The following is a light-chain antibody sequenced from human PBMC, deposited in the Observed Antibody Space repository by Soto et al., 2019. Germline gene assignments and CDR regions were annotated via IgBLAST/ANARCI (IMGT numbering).Light chain of an antibody. V-gene: IGKV3-11*01. J-gene: IGKJ4*01. Sequence: EIVLTQSPATLSLSPGERATLSCRASQSVGTSLAWFQQKRGQAPRLLINDASKRATGIPGRFSCSGFGTDFTLTISSLEPEDFAVYYCQQRYGWPLTFGGGTRVEIK. CDR2: DAS. CDR3: QQRYGWPLT. CDR1: QSVGTS.